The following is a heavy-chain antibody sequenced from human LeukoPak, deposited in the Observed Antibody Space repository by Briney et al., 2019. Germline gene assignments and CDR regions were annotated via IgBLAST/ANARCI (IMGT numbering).Heavy chain of an antibody. CDR1: GYTFTSYD. Sequence: GASVKVSCKASGYTFTSYDINWVRQATGQGLEWMGWMNPNSGNTGYAQKFQGRVTVTRNTSISTAYMELSSLRSEDTAVYYCARDLPINDAFDIWGQGTMVTVSS. CDR2: MNPNSGNT. V-gene: IGHV1-8*01. D-gene: IGHD5-12*01. J-gene: IGHJ3*02. CDR3: ARDLPINDAFDI.